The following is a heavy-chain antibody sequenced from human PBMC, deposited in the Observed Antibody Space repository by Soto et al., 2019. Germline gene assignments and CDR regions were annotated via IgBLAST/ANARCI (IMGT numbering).Heavy chain of an antibody. CDR2: IFYLGSS. J-gene: IGHJ5*02. D-gene: IGHD3-3*02. CDR1: GXSIISSYFY. V-gene: IGHV4-39*01. CDR3: ARHSLALRKNNWFDP. Sequence: XTLSLTCTVSGXSIISSYFYWGWVRQPPGKGLEWIGIIFYLGSSYYNPSLKGRVTMSVDTSKKQFSLRLRSLTAADTALYFCARHSLALRKNNWFDPWGQGIMVTVS.